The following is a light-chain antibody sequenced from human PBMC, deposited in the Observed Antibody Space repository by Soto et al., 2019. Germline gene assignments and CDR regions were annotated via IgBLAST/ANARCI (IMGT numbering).Light chain of an antibody. CDR2: LNNDGSH. J-gene: IGLJ1*01. CDR3: SSYTSSSTFV. CDR1: SGHSSYA. Sequence: QAVVTQSPSASASLGASVKLTCTLSSGHSSYAIAWHQKQPGKGPRYLMDLNNDGSHTKGDGIPDRFSGSSSGADRYLIISSLQSEDEADYYCSSYTSSSTFVFGTGTKVTVL. V-gene: IGLV4-69*01.